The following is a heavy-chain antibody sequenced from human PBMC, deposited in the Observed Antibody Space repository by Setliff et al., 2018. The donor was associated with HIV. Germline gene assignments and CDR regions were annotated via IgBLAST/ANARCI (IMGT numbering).Heavy chain of an antibody. D-gene: IGHD2-21*02. CDR1: GFTLSRCW. J-gene: IGHJ4*02. CDR3: AKELDCGGDCFAYFDS. V-gene: IGHV3-7*03. Sequence: GGSLRLSCAASGFTLSRCWMNWVRQAPGKGLEWVGNIKQDGSEKYYVDSVKGRFTISRDNRKNSLYLQMNSLTDEDTAWYYCAKELDCGGDCFAYFDSWGQGTLVTVSS. CDR2: IKQDGSEK.